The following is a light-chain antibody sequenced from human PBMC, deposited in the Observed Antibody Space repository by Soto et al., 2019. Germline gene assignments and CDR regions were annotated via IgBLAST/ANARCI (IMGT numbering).Light chain of an antibody. V-gene: IGKV1-5*01. CDR1: QSISRW. CDR2: NAN. J-gene: IGKJ1*01. Sequence: DIPLTQFPSTLSASVGDRVTIACRASQSISRWLAWYQQKPGKAPKVRIWNANSLHSGVSSRLSGSGSGTEFTLPISSLQPDDFSTYYCQQYNDYSTLTFGQGTKVEMK. CDR3: QQYNDYSTLT.